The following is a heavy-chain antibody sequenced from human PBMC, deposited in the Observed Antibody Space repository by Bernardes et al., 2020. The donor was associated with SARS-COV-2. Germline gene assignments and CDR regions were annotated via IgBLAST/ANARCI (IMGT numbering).Heavy chain of an antibody. CDR1: GYTFTGYY. CDR2: INPNSGGT. J-gene: IGHJ6*02. V-gene: IGHV1-2*04. D-gene: IGHD3-10*01. CDR3: AAGGVGASGSYFGYYYGMDV. Sequence: ASVKVSCKASGYTFTGYYMHWVRQAPGQGLEWMGWINPNSGGTNYAQKFQGWVTMTRDMSTSTAYVELSSLRSEDTAVYYCAAGGVGASGSYFGYYYGMDVWGQGTTVTVSS.